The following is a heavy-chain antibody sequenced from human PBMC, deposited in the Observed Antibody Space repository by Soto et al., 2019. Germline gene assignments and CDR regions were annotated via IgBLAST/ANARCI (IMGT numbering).Heavy chain of an antibody. Sequence: PSETLSLTCAVYGGSFSGYYWSWIRQPPGKGLEWIGEINHSGSTNYNPSLKSRVTISVDTSKNQFSLKLSSVTAADTAVYYCARVITPDYYYYMDVWGKGTTVTVSS. CDR1: GGSFSGYY. V-gene: IGHV4-34*01. CDR3: ARVITPDYYYYMDV. CDR2: INHSGST. D-gene: IGHD3-10*01. J-gene: IGHJ6*03.